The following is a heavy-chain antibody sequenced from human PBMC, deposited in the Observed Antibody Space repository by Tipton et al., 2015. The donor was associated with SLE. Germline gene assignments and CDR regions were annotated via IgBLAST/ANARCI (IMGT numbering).Heavy chain of an antibody. CDR1: GFTLSNYW. Sequence: SLRLSCAASGFTLSNYWMNWVRQAPGKGLQWVGQIKEGGSEEYYVDSVKGRFTISRDNAKNSLYLQMTSLRAEDTAVYYCGRGVYSESSVGMDVWGQGTTVTVSS. D-gene: IGHD3-22*01. CDR3: GRGVYSESSVGMDV. V-gene: IGHV3-7*01. J-gene: IGHJ6*02. CDR2: IKEGGSEE.